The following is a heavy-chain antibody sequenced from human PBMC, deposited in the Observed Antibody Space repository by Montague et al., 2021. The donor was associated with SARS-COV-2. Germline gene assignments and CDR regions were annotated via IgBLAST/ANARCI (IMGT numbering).Heavy chain of an antibody. CDR1: GYSISSGYY. CDR3: ARDCYDYGSGSYQRWFDP. J-gene: IGHJ5*02. CDR2: IYHSGST. Sequence: SETLSLTCTVSGYSISSGYYWGWIRQPLGKGLEWIGSIYHSGSTYYNPSLKSRVTISVDTSKNQFSLKLSSVTAADTAVYYCARDCYDYGSGSYQRWFDPWGQGTLVTVSS. D-gene: IGHD3-10*01. V-gene: IGHV4-38-2*02.